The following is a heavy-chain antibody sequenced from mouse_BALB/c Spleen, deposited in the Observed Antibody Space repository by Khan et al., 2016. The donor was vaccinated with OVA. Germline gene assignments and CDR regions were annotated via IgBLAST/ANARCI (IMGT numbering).Heavy chain of an antibody. V-gene: IGHV5-17*02. D-gene: IGHD1-1*02. CDR2: ISSGSSSI. CDR1: GFTFSSFG. Sequence: VKLEESGGGLVQPGGSRKLSCAASGFTFSSFGMHWVRQAPEKGLEWVAYISSGSSSIYYADTVKGRFTISRDNPKNTLFLQMTSLRSEDTAMYYCARGDYGQWYFDVGGAGTTVTVSS. CDR3: ARGDYGQWYFDV. J-gene: IGHJ1*01.